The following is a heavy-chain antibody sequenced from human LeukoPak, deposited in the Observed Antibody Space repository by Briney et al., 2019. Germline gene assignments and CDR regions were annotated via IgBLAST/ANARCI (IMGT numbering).Heavy chain of an antibody. Sequence: GASVKVSCKASGYTFTSYDINWVRQATGQGLEWMGWMNPNSGNTGYAQKFQGRVTMTWNTSISTAYMELSSLRSEDTAVYYCASQPSIAVAGTFDYWGQGTLVTVSS. CDR3: ASQPSIAVAGTFDY. J-gene: IGHJ4*02. V-gene: IGHV1-8*01. CDR1: GYTFTSYD. D-gene: IGHD6-19*01. CDR2: MNPNSGNT.